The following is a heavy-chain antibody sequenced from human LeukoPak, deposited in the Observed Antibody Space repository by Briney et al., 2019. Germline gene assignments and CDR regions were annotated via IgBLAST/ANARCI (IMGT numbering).Heavy chain of an antibody. CDR2: ISTYNGDT. Sequence: GASVKVSCKASGYTFTTYGISWVRQAPGPGLEWMGWISTYNGDTNYAQKLQGRITMTTDASTSTAYMELRSLRSDDTAVYYCSRDTDNYDGSGYLFDYWGQGTLVTVSS. V-gene: IGHV1-18*01. D-gene: IGHD3-22*01. J-gene: IGHJ4*02. CDR1: GYTFTTYG. CDR3: SRDTDNYDGSGYLFDY.